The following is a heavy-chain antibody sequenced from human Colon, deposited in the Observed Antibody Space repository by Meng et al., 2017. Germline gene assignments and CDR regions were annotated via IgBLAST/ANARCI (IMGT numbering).Heavy chain of an antibody. CDR3: ARVGTGAYCGGDCYSHDYYYYGMDV. V-gene: IGHV3-21*01. CDR2: ISSSSSYI. J-gene: IGHJ6*02. CDR1: GFTFSSYS. Sequence: GESLKISCAASGFTFSSYSMNWVRQAPGKGLEWVSSISSSSSYIYYADSVKGRFTISRDKAKNSLYLQMNSLRAEDKAVYYCARVGTGAYCGGDCYSHDYYYYGMDVWGQGTTVTVSS. D-gene: IGHD2-21*02.